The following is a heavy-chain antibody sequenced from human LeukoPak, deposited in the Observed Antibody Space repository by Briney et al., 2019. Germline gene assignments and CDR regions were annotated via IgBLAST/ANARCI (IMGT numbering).Heavy chain of an antibody. V-gene: IGHV3-74*01. CDR2: IYIDGTGI. J-gene: IGHJ3*02. CDR3: ARAPPSNGYSYHFDT. Sequence: GGSLRFSCAASGFTFSKYWMHWVRQAPGKGLVWVSRIYIDGTGIVYAGSVKGRFTISRDNAKNTLYLQMNSLRVEDTAVYYCARAPPSNGYSYHFDTWGPGTMVTVSS. D-gene: IGHD5-12*01. CDR1: GFTFSKYW.